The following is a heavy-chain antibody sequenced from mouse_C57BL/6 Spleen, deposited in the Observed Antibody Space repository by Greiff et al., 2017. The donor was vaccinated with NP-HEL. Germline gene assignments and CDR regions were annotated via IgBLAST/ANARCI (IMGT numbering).Heavy chain of an antibody. CDR3: ARSGITTVVGGFDY. D-gene: IGHD1-1*01. J-gene: IGHJ2*01. CDR1: GYTFTSYW. V-gene: IGHV1-50*01. CDR2: IDPSDSYT. Sequence: QVQLQQPGAELVKPGASVKLSCKASGYTFTSYWMQWVKQRPGQGLEWIGEIDPSDSYTNYNQKFKGKATLTVDTSSSTAYMQLSSLTSEDSAVYYCARSGITTVVGGFDYWGQGTTLTVSS.